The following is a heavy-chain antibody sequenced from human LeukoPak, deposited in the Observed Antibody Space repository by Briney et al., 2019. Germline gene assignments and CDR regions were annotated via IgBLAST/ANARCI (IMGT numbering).Heavy chain of an antibody. V-gene: IGHV5-51*01. Sequence: GESLEISCKGSGFHFTSYWIGWVRQVPGKGLEYLGIIYPSDSDTRYNPSFQGQVTISADKSISTAYLQWSSLEASDTAMYYCARRAWASSNWYFDYWGQGTLVTVSS. CDR2: IYPSDSDT. CDR1: GFHFTSYW. D-gene: IGHD4-11*01. CDR3: ARRAWASSNWYFDY. J-gene: IGHJ4*02.